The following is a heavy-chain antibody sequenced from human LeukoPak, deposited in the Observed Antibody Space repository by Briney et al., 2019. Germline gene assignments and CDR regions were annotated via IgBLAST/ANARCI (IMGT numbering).Heavy chain of an antibody. D-gene: IGHD3-9*01. CDR3: TSSHSGDILTGYYY. CDR1: GFIFSGSA. Sequence: GGSLRLSCAAAGFIFSGSAMHWVRQASGKGLEWVGRIRSKANSYATAYAASVKGRFTISRDDSKNTAYLQMNSLKTEDTAVYYCTSSHSGDILTGYYYWGQGTLVTVSS. J-gene: IGHJ4*02. CDR2: IRSKANSYAT. V-gene: IGHV3-73*01.